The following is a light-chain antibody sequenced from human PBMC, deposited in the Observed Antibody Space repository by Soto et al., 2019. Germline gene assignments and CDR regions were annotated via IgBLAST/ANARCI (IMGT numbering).Light chain of an antibody. J-gene: IGKJ1*01. CDR3: LQLYNFSWT. CDR1: HDVANY. CDR2: EAS. V-gene: IGKV1-5*01. Sequence: IQLTQSPSTLSASFGDTVIMNCRASHDVANYLAWYQQKPGEAPKHLIYEASNLRSGVPSRFSGSGSGTEFTLTISRLQPEDFATYYCLQLYNFSWTFGQGTKVDI.